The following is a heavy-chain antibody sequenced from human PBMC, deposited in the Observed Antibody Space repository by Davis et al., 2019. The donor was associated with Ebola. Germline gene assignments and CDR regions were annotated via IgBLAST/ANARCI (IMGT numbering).Heavy chain of an antibody. V-gene: IGHV3-23*01. J-gene: IGHJ4*02. CDR2: ISSGGGAP. D-gene: IGHD1-26*01. CDR1: GFTFSTYA. CDR3: AKQRGVGAIDYDY. Sequence: GGSLRLSCAASGFTFSTYAMGWVRQAPGKGLEWVSDISSGGGAPYYADSVKGRFTTFRDNPKNTLYLQMNSLRADDTAVYYCAKQRGVGAIDYDYWGPGTVVTVSS.